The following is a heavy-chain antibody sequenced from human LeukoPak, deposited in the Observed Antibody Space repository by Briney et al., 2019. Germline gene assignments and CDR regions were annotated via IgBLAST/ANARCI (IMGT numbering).Heavy chain of an antibody. CDR2: IYTGGNT. V-gene: IGHV3-66*01. Sequence: PGGSLRLSCAASGVSVNTNYMTWVRQAPGKGLQWVSVIYTGGNTHYVDSVRGRFIISRDNSKNTLYLQMNSLRSDDTAVYFCARTTWDTVMIHTPPFDQWGQGTLVTVSS. CDR3: ARTTWDTVMIHTPPFDQ. J-gene: IGHJ4*02. CDR1: GVSVNTNY. D-gene: IGHD3-16*01.